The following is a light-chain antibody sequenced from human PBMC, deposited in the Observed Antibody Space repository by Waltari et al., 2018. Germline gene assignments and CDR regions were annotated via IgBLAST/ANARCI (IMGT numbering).Light chain of an antibody. CDR1: QIIDPVY. J-gene: IGKJ3*01. V-gene: IGKV3-20*01. CDR2: ATS. CDR3: QQYGSSPFT. Sequence: EIVLTQSPGTLSLSPGETANLSCGTSQIIDPVYLAWYQQRPGQAPRPLMYATSNRGTGVPDRFSGSGSETDFTLAISRLQPEDSAVYYCQQYGSSPFTFGPGTKVEIK.